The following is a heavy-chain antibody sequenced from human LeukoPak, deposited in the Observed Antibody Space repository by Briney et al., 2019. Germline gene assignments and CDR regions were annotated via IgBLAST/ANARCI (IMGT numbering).Heavy chain of an antibody. Sequence: SETLSLTCAVSDYSISSGYYWGWIRQPPGKGLEWIGSIYHSGNTYYNPSLKSRFTISIDTSKNQFFLKVNSVTAADTAVYYCARAYCGGDCYRGDAFDIWGQGTMVTVSS. CDR2: IYHSGNT. D-gene: IGHD2-21*01. CDR3: ARAYCGGDCYRGDAFDI. CDR1: DYSISSGYY. J-gene: IGHJ3*02. V-gene: IGHV4-38-2*01.